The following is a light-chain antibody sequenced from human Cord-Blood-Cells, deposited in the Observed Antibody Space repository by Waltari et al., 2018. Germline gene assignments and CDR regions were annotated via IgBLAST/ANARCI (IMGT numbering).Light chain of an antibody. CDR1: ESVSSY. CDR2: DAS. V-gene: IGKV3-11*01. Sequence: EIVLPPSPATLSLAQGQRATISCRASESVSSYLAWCQPKPGQAPRLPIYDASNRATGIPARFSGRGSGTDFTLTISSLEPEDFAVYSCQQRSNWPPYTFGQGTKLEIK. J-gene: IGKJ2*01. CDR3: QQRSNWPPYT.